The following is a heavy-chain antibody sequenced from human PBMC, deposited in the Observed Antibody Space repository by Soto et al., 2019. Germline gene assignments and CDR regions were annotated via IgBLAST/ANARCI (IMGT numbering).Heavy chain of an antibody. CDR1: GGSISSYY. V-gene: IGHV4-59*12. D-gene: IGHD2-15*01. CDR3: ASSSLAAKTYNWFDP. CDR2: IYYSGST. Sequence: PSETLSLTCTVSGGSISSYYWSWIRQPPGRGLEWIGYIYYSGSTNYNPSLKSRVTISVDTSKNQFSLKLSSVTAADTAVYYCASSSLAAKTYNWFDPWGQGTLVTVSS. J-gene: IGHJ5*02.